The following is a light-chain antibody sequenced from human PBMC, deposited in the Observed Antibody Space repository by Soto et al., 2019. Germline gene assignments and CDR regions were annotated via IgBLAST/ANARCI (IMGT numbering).Light chain of an antibody. V-gene: IGLV2-14*01. CDR3: SSYTDSSNYV. J-gene: IGLJ1*01. CDR1: SSDLAIYNY. CDR2: QVT. Sequence: QSALTQPASVSGSPGQSITISCTGTSSDLAIYNYVSWYQQQPGKAPKLMIYQVTNRPSGVSNRFSGSRSGNTASLTIAGLQAEDVADYYCSSYTDSSNYVFGTGTKLSVL.